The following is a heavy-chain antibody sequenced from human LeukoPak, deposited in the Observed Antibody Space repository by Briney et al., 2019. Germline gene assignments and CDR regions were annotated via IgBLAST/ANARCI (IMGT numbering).Heavy chain of an antibody. CDR3: ARALGYCSGGSCTRGYNWFDP. CDR1: GGSISSSDYY. D-gene: IGHD2-15*01. J-gene: IGHJ5*02. CDR2: IYYGGST. Sequence: SETLSLTCAVSGGSISSSDYYWGWIRQPPGKGLEWIGSIYYGGSTYYNPSLKSRVTISVDTSMNQFSLKLSFVATADTAVYYCARALGYCSGGSCTRGYNWFDPWGQGTLITVPS. V-gene: IGHV4-39*01.